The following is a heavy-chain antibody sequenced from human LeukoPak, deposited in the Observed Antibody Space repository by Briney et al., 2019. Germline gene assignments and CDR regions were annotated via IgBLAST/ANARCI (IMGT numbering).Heavy chain of an antibody. CDR3: TTLVTYYDSWSGQVMYYFDY. CDR2: IKSKIDGGTT. D-gene: IGHD3-3*01. J-gene: IGHJ4*02. CDR1: GFTFSNAW. Sequence: GGSLRLSCAASGFTFSNAWMSWVRQAPGKGLEWVGHIKSKIDGGTTDYAEPLKGRFTISRDDSKNTLYLQMSSLKTEDTAVYYCTTLVTYYDSWSGQVMYYFDYWGQGTLVTVSS. V-gene: IGHV3-15*01.